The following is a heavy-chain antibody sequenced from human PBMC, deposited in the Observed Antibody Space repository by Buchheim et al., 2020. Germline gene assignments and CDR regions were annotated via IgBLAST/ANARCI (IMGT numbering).Heavy chain of an antibody. CDR1: GFTFSSYG. V-gene: IGHV3-30*03. J-gene: IGHJ6*02. Sequence: VQLLESGGGLVQPGRSLRLSCAASGFTFSSYGMHWVRQAPGKGLEWVAVISYDGSNKYYADSVKGRFTISRDNSKNTLYLQMNSLRAEDTAVYYCARTYYDILTGAASGMDVWGQGTT. CDR3: ARTYYDILTGAASGMDV. CDR2: ISYDGSNK. D-gene: IGHD3-9*01.